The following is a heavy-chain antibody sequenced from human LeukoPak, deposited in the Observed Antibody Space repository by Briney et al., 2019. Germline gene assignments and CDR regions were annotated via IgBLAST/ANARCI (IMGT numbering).Heavy chain of an antibody. J-gene: IGHJ5*02. CDR1: GGSISSSSYY. V-gene: IGHV4-39*07. Sequence: SETLSLTCTVSGGSISSSSYYWGWIRQPPGKGLEWIGSIYYGGSTYYNPSLKSRVTVSVDTSRSQFSLKLISVTAADTAVYYCARAYYDFWSGYYAPPNAPINWFDPWGQGTLVPVSS. CDR2: IYYGGST. D-gene: IGHD3-3*01. CDR3: ARAYYDFWSGYYAPPNAPINWFDP.